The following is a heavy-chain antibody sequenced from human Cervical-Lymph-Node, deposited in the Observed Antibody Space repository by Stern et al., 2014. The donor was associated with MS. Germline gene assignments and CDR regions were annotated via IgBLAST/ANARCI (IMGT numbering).Heavy chain of an antibody. V-gene: IGHV3-30*18. D-gene: IGHD3-22*01. Sequence: VQLEESGGGVSQPGRSLRPSCAASGFTFSLYDMHWVRQAPGKGLEWGAVISYDGDNKFYTDSVKGRFTISRDSSKSTLYLQLNSLRPEDTAIYYCAKDPRIYDSSGYLDAWGQGTLVTVSS. CDR1: GFTFSLYD. CDR2: ISYDGDNK. CDR3: AKDPRIYDSSGYLDA. J-gene: IGHJ5*02.